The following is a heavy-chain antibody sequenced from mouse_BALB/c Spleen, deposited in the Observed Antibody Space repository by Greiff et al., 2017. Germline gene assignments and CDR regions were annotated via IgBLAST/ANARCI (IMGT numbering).Heavy chain of an antibody. V-gene: IGHV5-9-4*01. CDR1: GFTFSSYA. J-gene: IGHJ4*01. Sequence: EVKLVESGGGLVKPGGSLKLSCAASGFTFSSYAMSWVRQSPEKRLEWVAEISSGGSYTYYPDTVTGRFTISRDNAKNTLYLEMSSLRSEDTAMYYCARGGYGSSYEDYAMDYWGQGTSVTVSS. D-gene: IGHD1-1*01. CDR2: ISSGGSYT. CDR3: ARGGYGSSYEDYAMDY.